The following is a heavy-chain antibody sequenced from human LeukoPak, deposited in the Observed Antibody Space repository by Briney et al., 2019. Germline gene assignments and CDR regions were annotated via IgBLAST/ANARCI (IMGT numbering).Heavy chain of an antibody. J-gene: IGHJ4*02. CDR2: ITSNGDST. D-gene: IGHD4-17*01. CDR3: ADLNADYGD. CDR1: GFTFSTYA. Sequence: PGGSLRLSCPASGFTFSTYAMYWVRQAPGKGLEYVSAITSNGDSTYYADSVKGRFIISRDNAKNTLYLQMNSLRAEDTAVYYCADLNADYGDWGQGTLVTVSS. V-gene: IGHV3-64*04.